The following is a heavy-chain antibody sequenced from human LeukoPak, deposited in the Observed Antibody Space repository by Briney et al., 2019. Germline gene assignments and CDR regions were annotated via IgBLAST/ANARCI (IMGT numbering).Heavy chain of an antibody. CDR1: GFTFSSYA. J-gene: IGHJ4*02. Sequence: GGSLRLSCAASGFTFSSYAMSWVRQAPGKGLEWVSAIRGSGGSTYYADAVKGRFTISRDNSKNTLYLQMNSLRAEDTAVYYCANDAAHSSGYLYYFDYWGQGTLVTVSS. D-gene: IGHD3-22*01. V-gene: IGHV3-23*01. CDR3: ANDAAHSSGYLYYFDY. CDR2: IRGSGGST.